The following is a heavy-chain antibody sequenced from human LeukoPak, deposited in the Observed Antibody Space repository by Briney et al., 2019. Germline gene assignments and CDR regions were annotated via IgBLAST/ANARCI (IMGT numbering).Heavy chain of an antibody. CDR1: GFTFSSYA. Sequence: GGSLRLSCASSGFTFSSYAMHWVRQAPGKGLEWVAIIWSDGNNKYYADSVEGRFTISRDTSKNTLFLQMNSLRAEDTAVYYCARGQPGVAAAGNLEYWGQGTLVTVSS. CDR2: IWSDGNNK. J-gene: IGHJ4*02. D-gene: IGHD6-13*01. CDR3: ARGQPGVAAAGNLEY. V-gene: IGHV3-33*01.